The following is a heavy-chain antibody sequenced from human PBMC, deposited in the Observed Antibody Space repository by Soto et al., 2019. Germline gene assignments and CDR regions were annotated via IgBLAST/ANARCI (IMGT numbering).Heavy chain of an antibody. V-gene: IGHV1-69*01. CDR3: ARSRGDYGDYLHSFDY. Sequence: QVQLVQSGAEVKKPGSSVKVSCKASGGTFSSYAISWVRQAPGQGLEWMGGIIPIFGTANYAQKLQGRVTITADESTSTAYMGLSSLRSEDTAVYYCARSRGDYGDYLHSFDYWGQGTRVTVSS. CDR2: IIPIFGTA. J-gene: IGHJ4*02. CDR1: GGTFSSYA. D-gene: IGHD4-17*01.